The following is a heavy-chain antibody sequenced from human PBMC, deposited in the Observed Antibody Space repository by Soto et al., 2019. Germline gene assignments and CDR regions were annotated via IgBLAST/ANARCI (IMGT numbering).Heavy chain of an antibody. D-gene: IGHD7-27*01. Sequence: ASVKVSCKASGYTFTNYAMHWVRQAPGQRLEWMGWIHAGNGDTKYSQKFQGRVTITRDTSANTAYMELSSLRSEDTAVYYCARAPRSSGFYYYGMDVWGQGTTVTVSS. J-gene: IGHJ6*02. CDR3: ARAPRSSGFYYYGMDV. CDR2: IHAGNGDT. CDR1: GYTFTNYA. V-gene: IGHV1-3*01.